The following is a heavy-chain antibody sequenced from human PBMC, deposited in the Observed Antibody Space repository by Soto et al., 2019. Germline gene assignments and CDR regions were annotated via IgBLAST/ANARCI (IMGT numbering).Heavy chain of an antibody. V-gene: IGHV3-23*01. J-gene: IGHJ6*02. CDR2: IGSNGADK. CDR1: GITFSTYA. D-gene: IGHD4-17*01. Sequence: GGSLRLSCAASGITFSTYAMSWVRRAPGKGLEWVSTIGSNGADKQFADFVKGRFTVSRDSSKSTLSLQMNSLRAEDTAVYYCAADYLRHNSLNGYYYSYGMDVWGQGTTVTVSS. CDR3: AADYLRHNSLNGYYYSYGMDV.